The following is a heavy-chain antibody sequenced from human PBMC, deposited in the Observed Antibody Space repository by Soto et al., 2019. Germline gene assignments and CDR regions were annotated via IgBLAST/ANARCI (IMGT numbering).Heavy chain of an antibody. V-gene: IGHV2-5*02. CDR2: IYWDDDK. D-gene: IGHD3-3*02. J-gene: IGHJ4*02. Sequence: QITLKASCPTLVKPTQTLTLTCTFSGFSLTTRGVGVGRIRPPPGKALEWLALIYWDDDKRYSPTLKTRLTISKDTSNNQVVLTMTDMDPVDTATYYCARRTPRALGIYYWGQGILVTVSS. CDR3: ARRTPRALGIYY. CDR1: GFSLTTRGVG.